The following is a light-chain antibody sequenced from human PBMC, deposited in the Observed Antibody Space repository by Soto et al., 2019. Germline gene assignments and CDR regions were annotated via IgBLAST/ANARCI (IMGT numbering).Light chain of an antibody. Sequence: QSALTQPPSASGSPGQSVTISCTGTSSDIRGYNYVSWFQQHPGKAPKLMLYEVTKRPSGVPDRFSGSKSGNTASLTVSGLQAEDEADYYCSSYAGSNYVFGTGTKLTVL. V-gene: IGLV2-8*01. CDR1: SSDIRGYNY. CDR2: EVT. CDR3: SSYAGSNYV. J-gene: IGLJ1*01.